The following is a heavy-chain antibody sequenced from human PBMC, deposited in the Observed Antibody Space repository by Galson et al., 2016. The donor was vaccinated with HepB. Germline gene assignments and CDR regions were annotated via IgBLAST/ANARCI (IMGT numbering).Heavy chain of an antibody. CDR3: ARGDHGDHHYSYDYGMDV. CDR2: IWYDGGNK. V-gene: IGHV3-33*01. J-gene: IGHJ6*02. D-gene: IGHD4-17*01. Sequence: SLRLSCAASGFTFSSYGMHWVRQAPGKGLEWVAIIWYDGGNKYYIDSVRGRFTVSRDNSKNTLYLHMNSLRAEDTAVYHCARGDHGDHHYSYDYGMDVWGQGTTVTVAS. CDR1: GFTFSSYG.